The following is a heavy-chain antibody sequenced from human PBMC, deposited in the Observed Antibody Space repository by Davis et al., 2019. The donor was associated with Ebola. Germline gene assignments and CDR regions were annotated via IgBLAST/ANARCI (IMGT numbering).Heavy chain of an antibody. Sequence: SETLSLTCTVSGGSMSSYYWSWIRQPPGKGLEWIGEINHSGSTDYNPSLKSRVTISVDTSKNQFSLKLSSVTAADTAVYYCARRVVVAATRIDYWGQGTLVTVSS. CDR3: ARRVVVAATRIDY. CDR1: GGSMSSYY. CDR2: INHSGST. D-gene: IGHD2-15*01. V-gene: IGHV4-34*01. J-gene: IGHJ4*02.